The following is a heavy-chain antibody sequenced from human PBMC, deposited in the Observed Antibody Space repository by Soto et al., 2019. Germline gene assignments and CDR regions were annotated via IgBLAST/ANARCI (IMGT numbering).Heavy chain of an antibody. CDR3: ARDVLDGLDV. CDR2: MNSGGTI. Sequence: GGSLRLSCAASGFSIATKYMSWVRQAPGKGLEWVSVMNSGGTIYYADSVKGRFTTSRDDSKNTLYLQMNSLRAEDTAVYFCARDVLDGLDVWGQGTMVTVSS. CDR1: GFSIATKY. J-gene: IGHJ3*01. V-gene: IGHV3-53*01.